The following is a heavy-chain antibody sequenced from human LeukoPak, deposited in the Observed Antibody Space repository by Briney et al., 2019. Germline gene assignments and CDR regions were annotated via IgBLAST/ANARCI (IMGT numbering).Heavy chain of an antibody. J-gene: IGHJ4*02. CDR3: AKDMTYSS. D-gene: IGHD6-13*01. Sequence: PGGSLRLSCAVSGFTFSSYGMHWVRQAPGKGLEWVAFIRYDGSNEYYADSVKGRFTISRDNSKNTLYLQMNSLRAEDTAVYYCAKDMTYSSWGQGTLVTVSS. CDR1: GFTFSSYG. V-gene: IGHV3-30*02. CDR2: IRYDGSNE.